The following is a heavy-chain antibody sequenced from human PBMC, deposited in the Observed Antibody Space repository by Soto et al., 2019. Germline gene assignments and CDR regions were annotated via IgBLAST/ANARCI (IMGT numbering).Heavy chain of an antibody. D-gene: IGHD4-17*01. CDR3: ARFYDDYGDYYYYYYMDV. J-gene: IGHJ6*03. CDR2: ISSSSSYI. CDR1: GFTFSSYS. Sequence: GGSLRLSCAASGFTFSSYSMNWVRQAPGKGLEWVSSISSSSSYIYYADSVKGRFTISRDNAKNSLYLQMNSLRAEDTAVYYCARFYDDYGDYYYYYYMDVWGKGTTVTVSS. V-gene: IGHV3-21*01.